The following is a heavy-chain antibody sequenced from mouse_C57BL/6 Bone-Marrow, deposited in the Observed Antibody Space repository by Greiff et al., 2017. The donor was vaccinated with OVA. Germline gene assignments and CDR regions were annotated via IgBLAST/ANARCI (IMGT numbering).Heavy chain of an antibody. D-gene: IGHD4-1*01. V-gene: IGHV1-75*01. J-gene: IGHJ4*01. CDR2: IFPGSGST. Sequence: VKLMEPGPELVKPGASVKISCKASGYTFTDYYINWVKQRPGQGLEWIGWIFPGSGSTYYNEKFKGKATLTVDKSSSTAYMLLSSLTSADSAVYFGARWDSLLYAMDYWGQGTAVTVTS. CDR1: GYTFTDYY. CDR3: ARWDSLLYAMDY.